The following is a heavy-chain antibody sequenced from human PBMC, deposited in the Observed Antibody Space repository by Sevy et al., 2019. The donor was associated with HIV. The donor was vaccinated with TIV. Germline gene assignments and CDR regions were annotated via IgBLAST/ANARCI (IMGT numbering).Heavy chain of an antibody. CDR3: SGENAWGRGYS. V-gene: IGHV4-59*08. J-gene: IGHJ4*02. D-gene: IGHD1-26*01. CDR1: GGSITSLY. CDR2: IYYNGHI. Sequence: GSLRLSCTVSGGSITSLYWNWIRQPPGKGLEWIANIYYNGHINYNPSLKSRVTLSLDTSKNQFSLKLSSVTAADTAMYYCSGENAWGRGYSWGQGTLVTVSS.